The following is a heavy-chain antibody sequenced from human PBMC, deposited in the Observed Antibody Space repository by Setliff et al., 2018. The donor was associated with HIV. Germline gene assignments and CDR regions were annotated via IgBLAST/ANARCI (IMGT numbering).Heavy chain of an antibody. Sequence: GGSLRLSCAASGFTFSSYWTHWVRQAPGKGLEWIPFIGGHGSIIHYADSVKGRFTISRDNAKNSLYLQMNSLRAEDTAVYYCARGNTMVTNFDYWGQGTLVTVSS. CDR1: GFTFSSYW. D-gene: IGHD3-10*01. V-gene: IGHV3-48*03. CDR2: IGGHGSII. CDR3: ARGNTMVTNFDY. J-gene: IGHJ4*02.